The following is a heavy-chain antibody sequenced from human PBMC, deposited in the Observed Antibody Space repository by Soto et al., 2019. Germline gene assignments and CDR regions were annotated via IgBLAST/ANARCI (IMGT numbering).Heavy chain of an antibody. D-gene: IGHD2-2*01. J-gene: IGHJ5*02. CDR3: ARDPSSTADIVVVPAADTNWFDP. Sequence: EVQLVESGGGLVKPGGSLRLSCAASGFTFSSYSMNWVRQAPGKGLEWVSSISSSSSYIYYADSVKGRFTISRDNAKNSLYLQMTSLRAEDTAVYYCARDPSSTADIVVVPAADTNWFDPWGQGTLVTVSS. CDR2: ISSSSSYI. V-gene: IGHV3-21*01. CDR1: GFTFSSYS.